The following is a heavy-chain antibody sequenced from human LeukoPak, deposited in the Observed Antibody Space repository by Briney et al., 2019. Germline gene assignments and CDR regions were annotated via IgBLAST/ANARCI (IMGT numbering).Heavy chain of an antibody. D-gene: IGHD2-2*01. CDR3: AKDWGEVVVVPAALNYFDY. CDR1: GFTFSSYA. J-gene: IGHJ4*02. Sequence: GGSLRLSCAASGFTFSSYAMSWVRQAPGKGLEWVSAISGSGGSTYYADSVKGRFTISRDNSKNTLYLQMNSLRAEDTAVYYCAKDWGEVVVVPAALNYFDYWGQGTLVTVSS. V-gene: IGHV3-23*01. CDR2: ISGSGGST.